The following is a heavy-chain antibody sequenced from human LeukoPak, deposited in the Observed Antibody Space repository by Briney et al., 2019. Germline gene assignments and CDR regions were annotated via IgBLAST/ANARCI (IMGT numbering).Heavy chain of an antibody. CDR3: ARDSYCSSTSCPFGAFDI. CDR2: ISAYNGNT. J-gene: IGHJ3*02. Sequence: GASVKVSFKASGYTFTSYGISWVRQAPGQGLEWMGWISAYNGNTNYAQKLQGRVTMTTDTSTSTAYMELRSLRSDDTAVYYCARDSYCSSTSCPFGAFDIWGQGTMVTVSS. V-gene: IGHV1-18*01. D-gene: IGHD2-2*01. CDR1: GYTFTSYG.